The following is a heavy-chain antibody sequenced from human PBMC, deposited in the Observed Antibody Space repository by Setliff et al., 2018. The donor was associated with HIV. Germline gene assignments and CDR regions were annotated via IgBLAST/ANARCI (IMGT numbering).Heavy chain of an antibody. J-gene: IGHJ4*02. V-gene: IGHV4-34*01. D-gene: IGHD3-10*01. CDR3: EGGHGRVSGTYYNPPGY. CDR2: INHSGNT. CDR1: GGSFSGYY. Sequence: SETLSLTCAFNGGSFSGYYXMWIRQSPGEGLEWIGEINHSGNTNYNPSLKSRVTMSGDTSQNQFSLNLTSVTSADTAVYFFEGGHGRVSGTYYNPPGYWGPGTLVTVS.